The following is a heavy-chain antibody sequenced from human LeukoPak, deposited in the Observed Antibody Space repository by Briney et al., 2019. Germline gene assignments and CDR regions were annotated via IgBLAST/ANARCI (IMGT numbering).Heavy chain of an antibody. J-gene: IGHJ3*02. V-gene: IGHV3-30*04. Sequence: PGGSLRLSCAASGFTFSSYAMHWVRQAPGKGLEWVAVISYDGGNKYYADSVKGRFTISRDNSKNSLYLQMNSLRAEDTAVYYCARASAMIVVVRGAFDIWGQGTMVTVSS. D-gene: IGHD3-22*01. CDR1: GFTFSSYA. CDR3: ARASAMIVVVRGAFDI. CDR2: ISYDGGNK.